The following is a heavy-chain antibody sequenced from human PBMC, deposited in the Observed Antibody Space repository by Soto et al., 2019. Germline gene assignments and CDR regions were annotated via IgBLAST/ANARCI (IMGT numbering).Heavy chain of an antibody. D-gene: IGHD6-19*01. CDR1: GFTFSSYG. J-gene: IGHJ5*02. Sequence: GGSLRLSCAASGFTFSSYGMHWVRQAPGKGLEWVAVISYDGSNKYYADSVKGRFTISRDNSKNTLYLQMNSLRAEDTAVYYCAKDKSRGLRYSSGWYPPFDPWGQGTLVTVSS. CDR2: ISYDGSNK. CDR3: AKDKSRGLRYSSGWYPPFDP. V-gene: IGHV3-30*18.